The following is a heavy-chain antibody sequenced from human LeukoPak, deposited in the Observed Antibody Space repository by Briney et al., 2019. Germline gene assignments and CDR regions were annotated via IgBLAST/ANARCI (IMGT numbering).Heavy chain of an antibody. D-gene: IGHD3-3*01. CDR1: GGSISSYY. V-gene: IGHV4-4*07. CDR2: IYTSGST. Sequence: PSETLSLTCTVSGGSISSYYWSWIRQPAGKGLEWIGRIYTSGSTSYNPSLKSRVTMSVDTSKNQFSLKLSSVTAADTAVYYCAVSDFWSGYYTGDYWGQGTLVTVSS. J-gene: IGHJ4*02. CDR3: AVSDFWSGYYTGDY.